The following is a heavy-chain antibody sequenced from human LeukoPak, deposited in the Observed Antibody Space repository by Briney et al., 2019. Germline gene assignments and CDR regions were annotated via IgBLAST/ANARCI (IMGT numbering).Heavy chain of an antibody. Sequence: ASVKVSCKVSGYILTELSMHWVRQAPGKGLEWMGGFDPEDGETIYAQKFQGRVTMTEDTSTDTAYMELSSLRSEDTAVYYCATGPEVVVITDLYYFDYWGQGTLVTVSS. CDR1: GYILTELS. CDR3: ATGPEVVVITDLYYFDY. V-gene: IGHV1-24*01. D-gene: IGHD3-22*01. J-gene: IGHJ4*02. CDR2: FDPEDGET.